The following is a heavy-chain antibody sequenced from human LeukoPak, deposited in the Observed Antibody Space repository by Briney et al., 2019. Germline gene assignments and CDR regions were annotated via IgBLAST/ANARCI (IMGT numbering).Heavy chain of an antibody. CDR2: ISSSGSTI. V-gene: IGHV3-48*03. CDR3: AKDHYGSGSYNYFDY. J-gene: IGHJ4*02. CDR1: GFTFSSYE. D-gene: IGHD3-10*01. Sequence: GGSLRLSCAASGFTFSSYEMNWVRQAPGKGLEWVSYISSSGSTIYYADSVKGRFTISRDNSKNSLYLQMNSLRAEDTALYYCAKDHYGSGSYNYFDYWGQGTLVTVSS.